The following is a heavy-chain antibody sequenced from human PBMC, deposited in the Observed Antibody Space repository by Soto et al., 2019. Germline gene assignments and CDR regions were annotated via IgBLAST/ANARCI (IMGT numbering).Heavy chain of an antibody. J-gene: IGHJ6*02. CDR1: GGSFSGYY. D-gene: IGHD2-8*01. CDR3: ARGQGPVLQNYYYYAMDV. CDR2: INHSGST. V-gene: IGHV4-34*01. Sequence: SETLSLTCAVYGGSFSGYYWSWIRQPPGKGLEWIGEINHSGSTNYNPSLKSRVTISVDTSKNQFSLKLSSVTAADTAVYYCARGQGPVLQNYYYYAMDVWGQGTTVTVSS.